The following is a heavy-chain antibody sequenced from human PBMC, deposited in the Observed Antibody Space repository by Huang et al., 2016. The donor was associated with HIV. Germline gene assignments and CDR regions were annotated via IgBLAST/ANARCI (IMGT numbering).Heavy chain of an antibody. J-gene: IGHJ3*02. CDR1: GGPFTGYF. Sequence: VQLQQWGASLLKPSETLSLTCAVSGGPFTGYFWGWVRQAPGKGLEWIAEIKHSGTTSYNPSLKSRVSMSVDVSNNQFSLSLKSVTAADTAVYFCVRCPGYYFEPSRYFDAFDIWGPGTMVTVS. CDR3: VRCPGYYFEPSRYFDAFDI. V-gene: IGHV4-34*02. CDR2: IKHSGTT. D-gene: IGHD3-22*01.